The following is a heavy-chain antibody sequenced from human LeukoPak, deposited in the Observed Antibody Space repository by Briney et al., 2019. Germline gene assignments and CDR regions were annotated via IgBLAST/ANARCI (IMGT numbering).Heavy chain of an antibody. D-gene: IGHD1-26*01. CDR3: ASGSYGTGY. J-gene: IGHJ4*02. Sequence: SETLSLTCTVSGYSISSGYYWGWIRQPPGKGLEWIGSIYYSGSTYYNPSLKSRVTISVDTSKNQFSLKLSSVTAADTAVYYCASGSYGTGYWGQGTLVTVSS. CDR2: IYYSGST. V-gene: IGHV4-38-2*02. CDR1: GYSISSGYY.